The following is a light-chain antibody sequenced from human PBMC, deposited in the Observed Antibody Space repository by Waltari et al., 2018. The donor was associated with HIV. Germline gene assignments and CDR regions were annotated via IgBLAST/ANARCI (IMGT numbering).Light chain of an antibody. CDR2: RNN. V-gene: IGLV1-47*01. Sequence: QSVLTQPPSASGTPGQRVTISCSGSSSNIGGNYVYWYQQLPGTAPKLLIYRNNRRPSGVPDRFSCSKSGTSASLAISGLRSEDEADYYGAAWDDSLSGLVFGGGTKLTVL. J-gene: IGLJ3*02. CDR1: SSNIGGNY. CDR3: AAWDDSLSGLV.